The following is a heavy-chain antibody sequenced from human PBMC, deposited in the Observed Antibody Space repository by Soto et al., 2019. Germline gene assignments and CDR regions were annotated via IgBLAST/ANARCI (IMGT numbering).Heavy chain of an antibody. Sequence: ASVKVSCKASGYTFTSYGISWVRQAPGQGLEWMGWISAYNGNTNYAQKLQGRVTMTTDTSTSTAYMELRSLRSDDTAVYYCARAHDSSSWYRYYYYGMDVWGQGTTVTVSS. V-gene: IGHV1-18*01. J-gene: IGHJ6*02. CDR2: ISAYNGNT. CDR3: ARAHDSSSWYRYYYYGMDV. D-gene: IGHD6-13*01. CDR1: GYTFTSYG.